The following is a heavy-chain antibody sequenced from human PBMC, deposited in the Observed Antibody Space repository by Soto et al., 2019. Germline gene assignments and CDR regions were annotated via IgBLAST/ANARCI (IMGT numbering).Heavy chain of an antibody. J-gene: IGHJ5*02. CDR3: AKVDEADIDCIRSSCYVGWFDP. Sequence: EVQLLESGGGLVQPGGSLRLSCAASGFTFSSYVMSWVRQAPGKGLEWVSSITGSGDDTYDAVSVRGRFTISRDNSKSTLFLQMDSLRAEDTAIYYGAKVDEADIDCIRSSCYVGWFDPWGQGTLVTVSS. V-gene: IGHV3-23*01. D-gene: IGHD2-2*01. CDR1: GFTFSSYV. CDR2: ITGSGDDT.